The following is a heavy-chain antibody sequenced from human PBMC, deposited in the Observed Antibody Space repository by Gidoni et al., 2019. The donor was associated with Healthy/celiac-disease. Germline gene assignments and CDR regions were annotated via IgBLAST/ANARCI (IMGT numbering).Heavy chain of an antibody. CDR1: GFTFSSYA. CDR2: ISDDGSNK. J-gene: IGHJ3*02. D-gene: IGHD2-15*01. CDR3: ARGYCSGGSCYVGDAFDI. Sequence: QVQLVESGGGVVQPGRSLRLSCAASGFTFSSYAMHWVRQAPGKGLEWVAVISDDGSNKDYADSVKGRFTISRDNSKNTLYLQMNSLRAEDTAVYYCARGYCSGGSCYVGDAFDIWGQGTMVTVSS. V-gene: IGHV3-30-3*01.